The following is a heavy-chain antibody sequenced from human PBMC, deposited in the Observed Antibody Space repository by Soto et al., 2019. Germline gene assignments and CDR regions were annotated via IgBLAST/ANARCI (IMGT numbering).Heavy chain of an antibody. D-gene: IGHD1-7*01. J-gene: IGHJ3*02. Sequence: PSDTLSLTCTVSGGSISRYYWSWIRQPAGKGLEWIGRIYTSGSTNYNPSLKSRVTMSVDTSKNQFSLKLSSVTAADTAVYYCARVGKLELQGGAFDIWGQGTMVTVSS. V-gene: IGHV4-4*07. CDR1: GGSISRYY. CDR2: IYTSGST. CDR3: ARVGKLELQGGAFDI.